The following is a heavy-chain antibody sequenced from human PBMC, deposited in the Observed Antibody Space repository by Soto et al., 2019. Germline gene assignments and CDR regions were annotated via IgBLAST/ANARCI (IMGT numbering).Heavy chain of an antibody. Sequence: WGSLRLSCAASGFTFSSYAMSWVRQAPGKGLEWVSAISGSGGSTYYADSVKGRFTISRDNSKNTLYLQMNSLRAEDTAVYYCANHRITMVRGALFYFDYWGQGTLVTVSS. D-gene: IGHD3-10*01. J-gene: IGHJ4*02. CDR2: ISGSGGST. CDR3: ANHRITMVRGALFYFDY. V-gene: IGHV3-23*01. CDR1: GFTFSSYA.